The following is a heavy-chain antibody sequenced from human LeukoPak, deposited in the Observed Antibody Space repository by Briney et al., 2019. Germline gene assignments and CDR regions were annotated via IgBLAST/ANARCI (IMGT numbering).Heavy chain of an antibody. CDR2: IKSKTDGGTT. D-gene: IGHD5-18*01. CDR3: TTLFQGTTAMVTFYFDY. CDR1: GFTFSNAW. Sequence: GGSLRLSCAASGFTFSNAWMSWVRQALGKGLEWVGRIKSKTDGGTTDYAAPVKGRFTISRDDSKNTLYLQMNSLKTEDTAVYYCTTLFQGTTAMVTFYFDYWGQGTLVTVSS. J-gene: IGHJ4*02. V-gene: IGHV3-15*01.